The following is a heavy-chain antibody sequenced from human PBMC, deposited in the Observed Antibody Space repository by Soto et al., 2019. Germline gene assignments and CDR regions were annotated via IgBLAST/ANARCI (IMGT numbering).Heavy chain of an antibody. Sequence: QVQLVQSGAEVKKPGSSVKVSCKVSGGTFSNYAIDWVRLAPGHGLEWMGGIVPIFGTTYYTQKFQGRATIIADDSTTTASLERSSQRSEDTAIYYGASVEAGAGLYTSRGLDVWGQGTPVTVSS. CDR3: ASVEAGAGLYTSRGLDV. V-gene: IGHV1-69*12. D-gene: IGHD3-16*01. CDR2: IVPIFGTT. J-gene: IGHJ6*02. CDR1: GGTFSNYA.